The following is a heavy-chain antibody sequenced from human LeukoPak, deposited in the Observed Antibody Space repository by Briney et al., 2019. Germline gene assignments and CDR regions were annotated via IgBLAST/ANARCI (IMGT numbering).Heavy chain of an antibody. Sequence: SETLSLTCAVYSGSFSDYFWSWIRQPPGKGLEWIGEINQSGSTNYNPSLKSRVTISVDTSKNQFSLKLNSVTAADTAVYYCARGAPVAYPGAQDFDYWGQGTLVTVSS. D-gene: IGHD4-23*01. CDR2: INQSGST. CDR1: SGSFSDYF. J-gene: IGHJ4*02. CDR3: ARGAPVAYPGAQDFDY. V-gene: IGHV4-34*01.